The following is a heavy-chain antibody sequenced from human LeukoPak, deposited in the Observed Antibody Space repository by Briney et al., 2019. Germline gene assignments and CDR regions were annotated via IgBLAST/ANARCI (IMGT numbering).Heavy chain of an antibody. J-gene: IGHJ4*02. Sequence: SQTLSLTCAVSGDILSSNSAAWHWIRQSPSRGLEWLVRTYYRSKWYNDYAVSVKSRITINPDTSTNQFSLQLNSVTPEDTAVYFCARDRSYDSSGYYSYFDYWGQGTLVTVSS. V-gene: IGHV6-1*01. D-gene: IGHD3-22*01. CDR1: GDILSSNSAA. CDR3: ARDRSYDSSGYYSYFDY. CDR2: TYYRSKWYN.